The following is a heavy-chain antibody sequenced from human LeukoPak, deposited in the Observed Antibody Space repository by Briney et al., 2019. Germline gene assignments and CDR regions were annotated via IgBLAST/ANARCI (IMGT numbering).Heavy chain of an antibody. CDR1: GFTFSDYY. D-gene: IGHD3-22*01. J-gene: IGHJ4*02. Sequence: PGGSLRLSCAASGFTFSDYYMSWIRQAPGKGLEWVSYISSSGSTIYYADSVKGRFTISRDNAKNSLYLQMNSLRAEDTAVYYCARAWVYYDSSGSPSDYWGQGTLVTVSS. CDR3: ARAWVYYDSSGSPSDY. V-gene: IGHV3-11*04. CDR2: ISSSGSTI.